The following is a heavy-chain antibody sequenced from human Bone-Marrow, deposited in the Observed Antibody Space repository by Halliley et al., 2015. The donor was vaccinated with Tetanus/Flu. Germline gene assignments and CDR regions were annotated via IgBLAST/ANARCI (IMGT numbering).Heavy chain of an antibody. D-gene: IGHD2-15*01. CDR1: GFTVSSSY. V-gene: IGHV3-53*01. Sequence: SLRLSCAASGFTVSSSYMSWVRQAPGQGLEWVSIIYADGTTYYADSVKGRFTISRDNAKNTLYLEMNSLRAEDTAVYYCARLSGGDWGQGTLVTVSS. CDR2: IYADGTT. J-gene: IGHJ4*02. CDR3: ARLSGGD.